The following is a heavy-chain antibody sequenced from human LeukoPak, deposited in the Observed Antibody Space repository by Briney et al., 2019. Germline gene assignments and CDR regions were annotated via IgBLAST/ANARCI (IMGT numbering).Heavy chain of an antibody. V-gene: IGHV5-51*01. Sequence: GESLKIACKGSGYSFTSYWIGWVRQMPGKGLEWMGIIYPGDSDTRYSPSFQGQVTISADKSISTAYLQWSSLKASDTAMYYCARQRVRAIGSLLWFGELFDYWGQGTLVTVSS. CDR3: ARQRVRAIGSLLWFGELFDY. CDR1: GYSFTSYW. D-gene: IGHD3-10*01. J-gene: IGHJ4*02. CDR2: IYPGDSDT.